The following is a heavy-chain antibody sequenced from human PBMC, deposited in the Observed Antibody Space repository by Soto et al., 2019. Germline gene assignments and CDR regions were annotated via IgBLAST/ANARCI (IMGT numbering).Heavy chain of an antibody. CDR1: NFSITSGYY. CDR2: IYRSGTT. D-gene: IGHD1-26*01. V-gene: IGHV4-38-2*01. J-gene: IGHJ4*02. Sequence: SETLSLTCVVSNFSITSGYYWGWIRQSPGKGLEWIASIYRSGTTSYNPSLKSRVTISVDPSKNQFSLMLTAVTAADTAVYYCARTHSGSYYSVFNYWGRGSLVTVSS. CDR3: ARTHSGSYYSVFNY.